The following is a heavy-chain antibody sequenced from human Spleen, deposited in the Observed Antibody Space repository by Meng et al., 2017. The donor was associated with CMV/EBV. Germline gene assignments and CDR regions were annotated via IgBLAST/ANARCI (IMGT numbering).Heavy chain of an antibody. D-gene: IGHD3-9*01. CDR2: ISSFDSPI. CDR1: GFIFSDYY. V-gene: IGHV3-11*04. J-gene: IGHJ4*02. Sequence: CAASGFIFSDYYMSWIRQAPGKGLEWVSYISSFDSPIYYADSVKGRLTISRDNTKNSLFLQMNSLRADDTAVYYCARINWLLYAFDFWGQGTLVTVSS. CDR3: ARINWLLYAFDF.